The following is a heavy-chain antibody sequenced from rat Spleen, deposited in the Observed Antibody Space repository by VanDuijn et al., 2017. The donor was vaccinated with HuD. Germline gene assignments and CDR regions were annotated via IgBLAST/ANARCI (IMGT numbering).Heavy chain of an antibody. CDR3: VRQDTSGYSNWFAY. CDR1: GFPFSNYD. J-gene: IGHJ3*01. D-gene: IGHD4-3*01. Sequence: EVQLVESGGGLVQPGRSLKLSCAASGFPFSNYDMAWVRQAPAKGLEWVASIGPSGGNPYYRDSVKGRFTVSRENAKSTLYFLMDSLRSEDTATYYCVRQDTSGYSNWFAYWGQGTLVTVSS. CDR2: IGPSGGNP. V-gene: IGHV5-25*01.